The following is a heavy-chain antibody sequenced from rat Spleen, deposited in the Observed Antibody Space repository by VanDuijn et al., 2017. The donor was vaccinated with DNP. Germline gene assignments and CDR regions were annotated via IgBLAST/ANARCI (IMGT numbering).Heavy chain of an antibody. D-gene: IGHD1-12*03. Sequence: EVQLQESGPGLVKPSQSLSFTCSVTGFSITSNYWAWIRKLPGDKMEWTGYIDYSGNTGYNPSLKSRISITRDTSNNQFFLQLKSVTTEDTATYYCARGNDDYYPNWYFDFWGPGTMVTVSS. J-gene: IGHJ1*01. CDR1: GFSITSNY. CDR2: IDYSGNT. CDR3: ARGNDDYYPNWYFDF. V-gene: IGHV3-1*01.